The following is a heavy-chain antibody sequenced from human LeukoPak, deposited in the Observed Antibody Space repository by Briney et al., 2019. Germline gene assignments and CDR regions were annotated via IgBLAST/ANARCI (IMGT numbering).Heavy chain of an antibody. CDR1: GFTFSSYG. CDR3: AKLGGRAPMYGYVWGSYRYYGMDV. CDR2: ISYDGSNK. V-gene: IGHV3-30*18. Sequence: GGSLRLSCAASGFTFSSYGMHWVRQAPGKGLEWVAVISYDGSNKYYADSVKGRFTISRDNSKNTLYLQMNSLRAEDTAVYYCAKLGGRAPMYGYVWGSYRYYGMDVWGQGTTVTVSS. D-gene: IGHD3-16*02. J-gene: IGHJ6*02.